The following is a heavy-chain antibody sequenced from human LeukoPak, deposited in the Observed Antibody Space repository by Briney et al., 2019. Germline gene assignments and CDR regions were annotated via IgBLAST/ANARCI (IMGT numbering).Heavy chain of an antibody. J-gene: IGHJ4*02. CDR1: GFTSTSSA. D-gene: IGHD1-26*01. V-gene: IGHV1-58*01. CDR3: AAPSGGSYSFDY. CDR2: IVVGSGNT. Sequence: SVKVSCKASGFTSTSSAVQWVRQARGQRLEWIGWIVVGSGNTNYAQKFQERVTITRDMSTSTAYMELSSLRSEDTAVYYCAAPSGGSYSFDYWGQGTLVTVSS.